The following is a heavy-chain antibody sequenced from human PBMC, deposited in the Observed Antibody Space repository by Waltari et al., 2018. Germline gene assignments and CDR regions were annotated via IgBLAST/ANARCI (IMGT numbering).Heavy chain of an antibody. Sequence: QVQLVQSGAEVKKPGASVKVSCKASGYTFTSYGISWVRQAPGPGLEWMGWISAYNGNTNYAQKLQGRVTMTTDTSTSTAYMELRSLRSDDTAVYYCAREIRAGRHATAGGNAFDIWGQGTMVTVSS. CDR1: GYTFTSYG. CDR2: ISAYNGNT. J-gene: IGHJ3*02. D-gene: IGHD3-16*01. CDR3: AREIRAGRHATAGGNAFDI. V-gene: IGHV1-18*01.